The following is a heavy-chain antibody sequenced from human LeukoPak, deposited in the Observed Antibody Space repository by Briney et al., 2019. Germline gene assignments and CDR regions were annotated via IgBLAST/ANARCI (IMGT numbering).Heavy chain of an antibody. CDR3: AKDVCTTTNCIYYFDS. J-gene: IGHJ4*02. CDR1: GFTFSTYT. CDR2: ITGRGGYT. V-gene: IGHV3-23*01. Sequence: PGGSLRLSCAASGFTFSTYTMSWVRQAPGKGLEWVSAITGRGGYTYYAGSVKGRFTISRDNSKNTMFLQMNSLRAEDTAVYYCAKDVCTTTNCIYYFDSWGQGILVTVSS. D-gene: IGHD2-2*01.